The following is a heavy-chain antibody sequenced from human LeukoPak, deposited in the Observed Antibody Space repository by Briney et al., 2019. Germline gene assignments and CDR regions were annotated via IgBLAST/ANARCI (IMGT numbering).Heavy chain of an antibody. CDR3: ARDLTPTVGDY. D-gene: IGHD4-17*01. V-gene: IGHV3-7*04. Sequence: GGSLRLSCAASGFTFNIYWMSWVRQAPGKGLEWVANIKYDGSERYYVDSVKGRFTISRDNTKNSLYLQMNSLRIEDTAVYYCARDLTPTVGDYWGQGTLVTVSS. J-gene: IGHJ4*02. CDR2: IKYDGSER. CDR1: GFTFNIYW.